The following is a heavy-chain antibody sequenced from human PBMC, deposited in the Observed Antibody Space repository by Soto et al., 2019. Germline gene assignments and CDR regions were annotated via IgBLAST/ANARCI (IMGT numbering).Heavy chain of an antibody. CDR1: GGTFSSYT. Sequence: SVKVSCKASGGTFSSYTTSWVRQAPGQGLEWMGRIIPILGIANYAQKFQGRVTITADKSTSTAYMELSSLRSEDTAVYYCARYYDFWSGYYPAFDIWGQGTMVTVSS. J-gene: IGHJ3*02. D-gene: IGHD3-3*01. CDR2: IIPILGIA. CDR3: ARYYDFWSGYYPAFDI. V-gene: IGHV1-69*02.